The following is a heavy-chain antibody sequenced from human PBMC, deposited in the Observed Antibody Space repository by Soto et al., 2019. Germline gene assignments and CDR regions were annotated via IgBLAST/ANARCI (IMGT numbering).Heavy chain of an antibody. CDR3: AKSAPMDAGDKYYYDF. D-gene: IGHD4-17*01. CDR1: GGTFSTFG. J-gene: IGHJ4*02. Sequence: SVKVSCKASGGTFSTFGISWVRQAPGQGLEWMGGIIPFFGTARYSQEFEDRITITADESTNTVYMDLRSLTSEDTAIYYCAKSAPMDAGDKYYYDFWGQGALVTVSS. V-gene: IGHV1-69*13. CDR2: IIPFFGTA.